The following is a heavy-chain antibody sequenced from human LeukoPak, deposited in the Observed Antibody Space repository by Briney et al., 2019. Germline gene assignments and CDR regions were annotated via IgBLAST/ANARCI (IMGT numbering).Heavy chain of an antibody. CDR3: ARDLSSGYLGFDY. CDR1: GFTFKNYW. Sequence: GGSLRLSCAASGFTFKNYWMGWVRQAPGKGLERVANMKQDGSEKYYVDSVKGRFTISRDNAKNSLHLQMNSLRAEDTAVYYCARDLSSGYLGFDYWGQGTLVTVSS. V-gene: IGHV3-7*01. J-gene: IGHJ4*02. CDR2: MKQDGSEK. D-gene: IGHD3-22*01.